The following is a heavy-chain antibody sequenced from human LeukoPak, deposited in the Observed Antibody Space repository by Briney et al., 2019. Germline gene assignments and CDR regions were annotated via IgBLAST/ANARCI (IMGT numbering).Heavy chain of an antibody. CDR3: VRDLRGVAGYFDD. Sequence: SETLSFTCTVSGGSISSSYWSWIRQPPGKGLEWIGYIYYTGSTNYNPTLKSRLTISVDTSKNQFSLKLSSVTAADTAVYYCVRDLRGVAGYFDDWGQGALVTVSS. J-gene: IGHJ4*02. V-gene: IGHV4-59*01. D-gene: IGHD6-19*01. CDR2: IYYTGST. CDR1: GGSISSSY.